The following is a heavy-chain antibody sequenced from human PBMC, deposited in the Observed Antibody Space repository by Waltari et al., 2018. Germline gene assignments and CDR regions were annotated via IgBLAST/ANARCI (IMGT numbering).Heavy chain of an antibody. CDR1: GGSFSGYY. CDR2: INHSGST. Sequence: QVQLQQWGAGLLKPSETLSLTCAVYGGSFSGYYWSWIRQPPGKGLEWSGEINHSGSTNYNPSLKSRVTISVDTSKNQFSLKLSSVTAADTAVYYCARDQTELVYAFDIWGQGTMVTVSS. V-gene: IGHV4-34*01. J-gene: IGHJ3*02. D-gene: IGHD6-13*01. CDR3: ARDQTELVYAFDI.